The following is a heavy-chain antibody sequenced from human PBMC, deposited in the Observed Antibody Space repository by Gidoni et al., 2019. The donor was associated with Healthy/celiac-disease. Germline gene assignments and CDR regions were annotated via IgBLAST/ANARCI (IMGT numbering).Heavy chain of an antibody. CDR1: GFTFSSSS. J-gene: IGHJ5*02. CDR3: ARDGGRGKGVVVPAATDA. D-gene: IGHD2-2*01. Sequence: EVQLVESGGGLVKPGGSLRLSCAASGFTFSSSSRNWVRQAPGKGLEWVSSISSSSSYIYYADSVKGRFTISRDNAKNSLYLQMNSLRAEDTAVYYCARDGGRGKGVVVPAATDAWGQGTLVTVSS. V-gene: IGHV3-21*01. CDR2: ISSSSSYI.